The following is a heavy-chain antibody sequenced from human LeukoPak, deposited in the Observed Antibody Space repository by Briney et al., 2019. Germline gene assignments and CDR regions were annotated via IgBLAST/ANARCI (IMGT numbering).Heavy chain of an antibody. V-gene: IGHV4-39*01. CDR3: ARHDLLPNPNFDY. Sequence: SETLSLTCTVSGGSISSSSYYWGWIRQPPGKGLEWIGSIYYSGSTYYNPSLKSRVTISIDTSKNQFSLKLSSVTAADTAVYYCARHDLLPNPNFDYWGQGTLVTVSS. CDR1: GGSISSSSYY. D-gene: IGHD1-14*01. CDR2: IYYSGST. J-gene: IGHJ4*02.